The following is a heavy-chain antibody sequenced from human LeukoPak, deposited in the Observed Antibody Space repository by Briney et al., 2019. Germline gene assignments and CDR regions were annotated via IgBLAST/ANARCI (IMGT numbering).Heavy chain of an antibody. D-gene: IGHD6-13*01. V-gene: IGHV3-23*01. Sequence: GGSLRLSCAASGFTFSSYPMSWVRQAPGKGLEWVSAISGSGAGTYYADSVKDRFTISRDNSKNTLYLQMNSLRAEDTAVYYCAKFLRSSWSLGSWFDHWGQGTLVTVSS. CDR1: GFTFSSYP. J-gene: IGHJ5*02. CDR3: AKFLRSSWSLGSWFDH. CDR2: ISGSGAGT.